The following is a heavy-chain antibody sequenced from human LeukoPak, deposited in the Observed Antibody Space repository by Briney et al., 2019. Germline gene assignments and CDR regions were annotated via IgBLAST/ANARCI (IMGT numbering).Heavy chain of an antibody. CDR2: IFYNGGT. CDR3: ARSSQYFDTSSHYLDY. D-gene: IGHD3-22*01. V-gene: IGHV4-59*08. Sequence: SETLSLTCTVSGGSINNYYWSWVRQPPGEGLEWIAYIFYNGGTNYNPSLKTRVTISVDTSKNQFSLRLNSVSAADTAVYYCARSSQYFDTSSHYLDYWGQGILVTVSS. CDR1: GGSINNYY. J-gene: IGHJ4*02.